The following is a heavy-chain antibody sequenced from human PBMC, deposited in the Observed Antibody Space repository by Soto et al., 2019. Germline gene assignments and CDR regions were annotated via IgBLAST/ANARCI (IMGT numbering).Heavy chain of an antibody. Sequence: SVKVSCKASGGTFSSYTISWVRQAPGQGLEWMGRIIPILGIANYAQKFQGRVTITADKSTSTAYMELSSLRSEDTAVYYCARDGKAAGKKKWFDPWGQGTLVTVSS. CDR3: ARDGKAAGKKKWFDP. D-gene: IGHD6-13*01. CDR1: GGTFSSYT. J-gene: IGHJ5*02. V-gene: IGHV1-69*04. CDR2: IIPILGIA.